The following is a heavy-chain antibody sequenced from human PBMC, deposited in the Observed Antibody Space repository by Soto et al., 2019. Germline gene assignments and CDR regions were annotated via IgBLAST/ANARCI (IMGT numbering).Heavy chain of an antibody. D-gene: IGHD3-22*01. V-gene: IGHV3-33*01. Sequence: GGSLRLSCAASGFTFSSYGMHWVRQAPGKGLEWVAVIWYDGSNKYYAYSVKGRFTISRDNSKNTLYLQMNSLRAEDTAVYYCARDPLYYYDSSGSYHYYYGMDVWGQGTTVTVSS. CDR2: IWYDGSNK. CDR1: GFTFSSYG. J-gene: IGHJ6*02. CDR3: ARDPLYYYDSSGSYHYYYGMDV.